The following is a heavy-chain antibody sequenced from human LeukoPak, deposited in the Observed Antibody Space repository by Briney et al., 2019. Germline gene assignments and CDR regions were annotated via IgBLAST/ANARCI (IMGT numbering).Heavy chain of an antibody. V-gene: IGHV3-21*01. CDR2: ISSDSSYI. J-gene: IGHJ4*02. CDR3: ARMCTNGVCYDY. CDR1: GFTFSSYN. Sequence: GGSLRLSCAASGFTFSSYNMNWVRQTPGKGLEWVSYISSDSSYIYYADSMKGRFTISRDNAKNSLYLQMNSLRAEDTAVYYCARMCTNGVCYDYWGQGTPVTVSS. D-gene: IGHD2-8*01.